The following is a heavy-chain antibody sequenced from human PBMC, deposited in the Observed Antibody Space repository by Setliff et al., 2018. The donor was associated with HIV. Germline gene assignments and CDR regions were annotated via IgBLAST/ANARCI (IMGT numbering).Heavy chain of an antibody. Sequence: SVKVSCKASGYTFTDYYIHWVRQAPGQGLEWMGGIIPLFGTANYAQNFQGRVTITADASTSTAYMELSSLRSEDTAMYYCARDRHHYDSSGFDAFDLWGQGTMVTVSS. CDR2: IIPLFGTA. D-gene: IGHD3-22*01. CDR1: GYTFTDYY. J-gene: IGHJ3*01. CDR3: ARDRHHYDSSGFDAFDL. V-gene: IGHV1-69*13.